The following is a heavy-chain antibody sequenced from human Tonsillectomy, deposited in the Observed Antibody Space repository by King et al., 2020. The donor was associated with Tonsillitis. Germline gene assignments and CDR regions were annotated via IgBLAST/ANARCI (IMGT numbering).Heavy chain of an antibody. D-gene: IGHD3-10*01. CDR2: IRYDGSNK. CDR1: GFTFSSYG. Sequence: VQLVESGGGVVQPGGSLRLSCAASGFTFSSYGMHWVRQAPGKGLEWVAFIRYDGSNKYYADSVKGRFTISRDNSKNTLNLQMNSLRAEDTAVYYCAKDLRAWEISFDYWGQGTLVTVSS. V-gene: IGHV3-30*02. J-gene: IGHJ4*02. CDR3: AKDLRAWEISFDY.